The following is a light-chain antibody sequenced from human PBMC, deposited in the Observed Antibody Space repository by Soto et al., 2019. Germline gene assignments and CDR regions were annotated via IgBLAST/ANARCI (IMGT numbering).Light chain of an antibody. CDR1: QSVSSSY. V-gene: IGKV3-20*01. CDR2: AAS. Sequence: EIVLTQSPGTLSSSPGERATLSCRASQSVSSSYFAWYQQKPGQAPRLLLYAASSRATGIPDRFSGSGSGTDFPLAISRLEPEDFAVYYCQQYGSSSWTFRQGTRVEI. J-gene: IGKJ1*01. CDR3: QQYGSSSWT.